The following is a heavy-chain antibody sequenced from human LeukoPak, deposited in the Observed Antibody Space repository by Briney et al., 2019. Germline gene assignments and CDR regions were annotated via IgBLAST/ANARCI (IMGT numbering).Heavy chain of an antibody. J-gene: IGHJ5*02. V-gene: IGHV4-59*01. CDR2: IYYSGST. Sequence: PSETLSLTCTVSGCSISSYYWSWIRQPPGKGLEWIGYIYYSGSTNYNPSLKSRVTISVDTSKNQFSLKLSSVTAADTAVYYCARSRDGYNINWFDPWGQGTLVTVSS. CDR1: GCSISSYY. CDR3: ARSRDGYNINWFDP. D-gene: IGHD5-24*01.